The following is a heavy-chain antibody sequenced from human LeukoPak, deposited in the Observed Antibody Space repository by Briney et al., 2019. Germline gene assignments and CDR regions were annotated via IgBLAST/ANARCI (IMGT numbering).Heavy chain of an antibody. V-gene: IGHV3-21*01. Sequence: GGSLRLSCAASGFTFSSYSMNWVRQAPVKGLEWVSSISSSSSYIYYADSVKGRFTISRDNAKNSLYLQMNSLRAEDTAVYYCARKLNFWSGYAVSDYWGQGTLVTVSS. CDR1: GFTFSSYS. J-gene: IGHJ4*02. CDR2: ISSSSSYI. CDR3: ARKLNFWSGYAVSDY. D-gene: IGHD3-3*01.